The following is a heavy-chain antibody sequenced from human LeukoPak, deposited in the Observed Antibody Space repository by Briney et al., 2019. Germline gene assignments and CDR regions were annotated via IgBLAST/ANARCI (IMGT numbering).Heavy chain of an antibody. CDR2: ISSSSSTI. D-gene: IGHD6-13*01. V-gene: IGHV3-48*04. CDR3: ARDRRIAAAGTLGDEYFQH. Sequence: GGSLRLSCAASGFTFSSYSMNWVRQAPGKGLEWVSYISSSSSTIYYADSVKGRFTISRDNAKNSLYLQMNSLRAEDTAVYYCARDRRIAAAGTLGDEYFQHWGQGTLVTVSS. J-gene: IGHJ1*01. CDR1: GFTFSSYS.